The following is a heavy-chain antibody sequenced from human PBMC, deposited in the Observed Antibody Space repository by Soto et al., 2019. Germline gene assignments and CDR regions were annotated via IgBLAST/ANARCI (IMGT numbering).Heavy chain of an antibody. Sequence: SETLSLTCTVSGGSISSSSYYWGWIRQPPGKGLEWIASIYYSGGTYYNPSLKSRVTISVDTSKNQFSLKLSPVTAADTAVYYCARPSGSYLFYFDYWGQGTLVTVSS. J-gene: IGHJ4*02. CDR1: GGSISSSSYY. V-gene: IGHV4-39*01. CDR3: ARPSGSYLFYFDY. CDR2: IYYSGGT. D-gene: IGHD1-26*01.